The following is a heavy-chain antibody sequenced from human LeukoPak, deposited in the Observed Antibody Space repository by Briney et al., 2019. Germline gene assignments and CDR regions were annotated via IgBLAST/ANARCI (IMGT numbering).Heavy chain of an antibody. D-gene: IGHD6-19*01. CDR1: GGSVSSGNYY. CDR2: IYYSGST. CDR3: ARDSRGWSYYYYGMDV. J-gene: IGHJ6*04. V-gene: IGHV4-61*01. Sequence: SETLSLTCTVSGGSVSSGNYYWRWIWQPPGKVVEWIGYIYYSGSTNYNPTLKSRVTITVDKSKNQFSLKLTSVTAADTAVYYCARDSRGWSYYYYGMDVWGKGTTVTVSS.